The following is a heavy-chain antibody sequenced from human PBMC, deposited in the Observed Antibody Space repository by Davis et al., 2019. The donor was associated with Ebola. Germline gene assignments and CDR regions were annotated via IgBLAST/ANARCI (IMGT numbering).Heavy chain of an antibody. J-gene: IGHJ4*02. Sequence: MPSETLSLTCTVSGDSISRSNHYWGWIRQPPGKGLEWIGEINHGGSTNYSPSLKSRVTISVDTSKNQFSLKLSSVTAADTAVYYCARHHGGNSGYDLDYWGQGTLVTVSS. CDR3: ARHHGGNSGYDLDY. V-gene: IGHV4-39*01. CDR2: INHGGST. D-gene: IGHD5-12*01. CDR1: GDSISRSNHY.